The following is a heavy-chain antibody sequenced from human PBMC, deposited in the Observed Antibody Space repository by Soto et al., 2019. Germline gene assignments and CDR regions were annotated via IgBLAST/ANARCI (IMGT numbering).Heavy chain of an antibody. CDR1: GDSMTTVGYY. D-gene: IGHD3-16*01. CDR2: ISYSGST. J-gene: IGHJ4*02. V-gene: IGHV4-31*03. Sequence: QVQLQESGPGLVKPSQTLSLTCTVSGDSMTTVGYYWTWIRQHPGQGLEWIGFISYSGSTYYSSSLKGRVAIAADTSKNHSSLKLNSGTAADTAVYYCTRGEYWGQGTLGTVSS. CDR3: TRGEY.